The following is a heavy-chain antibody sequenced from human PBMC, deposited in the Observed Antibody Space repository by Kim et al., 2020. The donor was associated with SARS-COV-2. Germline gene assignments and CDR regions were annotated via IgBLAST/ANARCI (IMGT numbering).Heavy chain of an antibody. V-gene: IGHV4-39*01. CDR1: GGSISSSSYY. D-gene: IGHD6-13*01. CDR3: ARRAPFSSSWYGFHFDY. CDR2: IYYSGST. Sequence: SETLSLTCTVSGGSISSSSYYWGWIRQPPGKGLEWIGSIYYSGSTYYNPSLKSRVTISVDTSKNQFSLKLSSVTAADTAVYYCARRAPFSSSWYGFHFDYWGQGTLVTVSS. J-gene: IGHJ4*02.